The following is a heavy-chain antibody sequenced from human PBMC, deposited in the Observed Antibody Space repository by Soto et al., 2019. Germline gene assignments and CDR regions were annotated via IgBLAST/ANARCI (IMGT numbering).Heavy chain of an antibody. CDR1: GFTFSSYA. J-gene: IGHJ4*02. Sequence: GGSLRLSCAASGFTFSSYAMHWVRQAPGKGLEYVSAISSNGGSTYYANSVKGRFTISRDNSKNTLYLQMGSLRAEDMAVYYCARSRGLGPFDYWGQGTLVTVSS. D-gene: IGHD3-10*01. CDR3: ARSRGLGPFDY. V-gene: IGHV3-64*01. CDR2: ISSNGGST.